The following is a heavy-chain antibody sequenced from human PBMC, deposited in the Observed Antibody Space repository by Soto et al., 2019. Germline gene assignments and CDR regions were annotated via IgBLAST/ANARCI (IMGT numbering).Heavy chain of an antibody. CDR2: IYGGGTT. J-gene: IGHJ4*02. CDR3: VQPTGWPGFDF. CDR1: GFTVSSKY. D-gene: IGHD6-19*01. Sequence: EVQLVESGGGLIQPGGSLRLSCAASGFTVSSKYMTWVRQAPGKGLEWVSVIYGGGTTYYADSVKGRFTISRDNSKNTLYLQMNSLSADDAAVYYCVQPTGWPGFDFWGQGTLVTVSS. V-gene: IGHV3-53*01.